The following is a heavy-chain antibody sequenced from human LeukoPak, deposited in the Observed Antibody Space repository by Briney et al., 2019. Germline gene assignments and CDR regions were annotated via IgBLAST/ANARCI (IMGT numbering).Heavy chain of an antibody. D-gene: IGHD3-22*01. V-gene: IGHV3-7*01. J-gene: IGHJ4*02. CDR1: GFTFDDYA. CDR3: ARRKRSGSFDY. Sequence: GGSLRLSCAASGFTFDDYAMHWVRQAPGKGLEWVANIKQDGSEKYYVDSVKGRFTISRDNAKNSLYLQMNSLRAEDTAVYYCARRKRSGSFDYWGQGTLVTVSS. CDR2: IKQDGSEK.